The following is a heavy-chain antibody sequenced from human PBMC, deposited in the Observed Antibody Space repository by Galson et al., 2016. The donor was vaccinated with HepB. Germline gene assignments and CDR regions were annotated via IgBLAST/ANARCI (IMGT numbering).Heavy chain of an antibody. CDR1: GFPLNNRGIC. CDR2: IDWDDGK. Sequence: ALVNPTQTLTLTCTISGFPLNNRGICVSWIRQPPGKALEWLAVIDWDDGKYYSASLKTRLTISNDTSKNQVYLIMTNMDPVDTATYYCARIRKPGVSIYYYGMDVWGQGTTVTVSS. D-gene: IGHD5/OR15-5a*01. V-gene: IGHV2-70*01. CDR3: ARIRKPGVSIYYYGMDV. J-gene: IGHJ6*02.